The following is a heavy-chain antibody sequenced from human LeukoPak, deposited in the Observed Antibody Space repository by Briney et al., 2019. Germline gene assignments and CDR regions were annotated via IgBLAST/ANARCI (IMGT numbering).Heavy chain of an antibody. V-gene: IGHV4-34*01. J-gene: IGHJ5*02. Sequence: SETLSLTCAVYGGSFSGYYWSWIRQPPGKGLEWIGEINHSGSTNYNPSLKSRVTISVDTSKNQFSLKLSSVTAADTAVYYCARVVKLLPRLWFDPWGQGTLVTVSS. D-gene: IGHD2-15*01. CDR1: GGSFSGYY. CDR3: ARVVKLLPRLWFDP. CDR2: INHSGST.